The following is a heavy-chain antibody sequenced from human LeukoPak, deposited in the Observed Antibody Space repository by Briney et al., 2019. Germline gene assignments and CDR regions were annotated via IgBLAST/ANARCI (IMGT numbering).Heavy chain of an antibody. CDR2: IYSGGST. CDR1: GFIVTGNY. V-gene: IGHV3-66*01. D-gene: IGHD4-17*01. Sequence: GGSLRLSCAVSGFIVTGNYMTWVRLAPGKGLEWVSTIYSGGSTYYADSVKGRFTISRDNSKNTLYLQMNSLRAEDTAVYYCARAIHYGDYFENWGQGTLVTVSS. J-gene: IGHJ4*02. CDR3: ARAIHYGDYFEN.